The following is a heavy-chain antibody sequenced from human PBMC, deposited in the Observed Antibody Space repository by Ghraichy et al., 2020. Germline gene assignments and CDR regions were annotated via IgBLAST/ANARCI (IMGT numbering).Heavy chain of an antibody. CDR1: GGSISSSSYY. D-gene: IGHD1-26*01. Sequence: SETLSLTCTVSGGSISSSSYYWGWIRQPPGKGLEWIGSIYYSGSTYYNPSLKSRVTISVDTSKNQFSLKLSSVTAADTAVYYCARHLSGSSPYPNFDYWGQGTLVTVSS. CDR3: ARHLSGSSPYPNFDY. V-gene: IGHV4-39*01. CDR2: IYYSGST. J-gene: IGHJ4*02.